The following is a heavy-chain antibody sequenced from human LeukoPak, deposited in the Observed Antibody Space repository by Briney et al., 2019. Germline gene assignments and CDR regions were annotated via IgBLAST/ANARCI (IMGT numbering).Heavy chain of an antibody. CDR3: ARPASGDYTYYYYMDV. CDR1: GYTFTGYY. CDR2: INPNSGGT. Sequence: ASVKVSCKASGYTFTGYYMHWVRQAPGQGLEWMGWINPNSGGTNYAQKFQGRVTMTRDTSISTAYMELSRLRSDDTAVYYRARPASGDYTYYYYMDVWGKGTTVTVSS. J-gene: IGHJ6*03. V-gene: IGHV1-2*02. D-gene: IGHD4-17*01.